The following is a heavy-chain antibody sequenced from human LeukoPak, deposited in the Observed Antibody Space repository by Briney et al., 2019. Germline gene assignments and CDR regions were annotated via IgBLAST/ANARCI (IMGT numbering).Heavy chain of an antibody. CDR1: GGSISSGSYY. CDR2: IYTSGST. D-gene: IGHD3-16*01. V-gene: IGHV4-61*02. J-gene: IGHJ4*02. Sequence: PSESLSLTCTVSGGSISSGSYYWSWIRQPAGKGLEWIGRIYTSGSTNYNPSLKSRVTISVDTSKNQFSLKLSSVTAADTAVYYCAGAHVGDVVVLTRGQGTLVTVSS. CDR3: AGAHVGDVVVLT.